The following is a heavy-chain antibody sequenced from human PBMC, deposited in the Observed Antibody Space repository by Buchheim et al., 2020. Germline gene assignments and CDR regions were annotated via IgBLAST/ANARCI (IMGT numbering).Heavy chain of an antibody. Sequence: EVQLVDSGGGLVQPGGSLRLSCVASGFTFSSFSMNWVRQAPGKGLEWISHIRGSGGIVTYVDSVRGRFTISRDNAKNSLYFQMTGLRAEDTAKYYCVRDLNWAFDYWGHGTL. J-gene: IGHJ4*01. CDR1: GFTFSSFS. V-gene: IGHV3-48*04. CDR2: IRGSGGIV. D-gene: IGHD7-27*01. CDR3: VRDLNWAFDY.